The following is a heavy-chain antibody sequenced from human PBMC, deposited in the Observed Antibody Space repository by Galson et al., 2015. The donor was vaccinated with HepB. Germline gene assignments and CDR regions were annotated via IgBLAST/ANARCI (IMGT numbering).Heavy chain of an antibody. CDR3: ARGGSSGWYGEYYFDY. D-gene: IGHD6-19*01. V-gene: IGHV4-59*01. CDR1: GGSISSYY. CDR2: IYYSGST. Sequence: SETLSLTCTVSGGSISSYYWSWIRQPPGKGLGWIGYIYYSGSTNYNPSLKSRVTISVDTSKNQFSLKLSSVTAADTAVYYCARGGSSGWYGEYYFDYWGQGTLVTVSS. J-gene: IGHJ4*02.